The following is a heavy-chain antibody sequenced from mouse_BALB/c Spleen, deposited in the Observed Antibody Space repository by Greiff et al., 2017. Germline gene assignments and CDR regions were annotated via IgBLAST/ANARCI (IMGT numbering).Heavy chain of an antibody. J-gene: IGHJ1*01. CDR3: ARSYYGNYGYFDV. CDR2: IYPGNGDT. V-gene: IGHV1-12*01. D-gene: IGHD2-10*01. Sequence: QVQLQQPGAELVKPGASVKMSCKASGYTFPSYNMHWVKQTPGQGLEWIGAIYPGNGDTSYNQKFKGKATLTADKSSSTAYMQLSSLTSEDTAVYYCARSYYGNYGYFDVWGAGTTVTVSS. CDR1: GYTFPSYN.